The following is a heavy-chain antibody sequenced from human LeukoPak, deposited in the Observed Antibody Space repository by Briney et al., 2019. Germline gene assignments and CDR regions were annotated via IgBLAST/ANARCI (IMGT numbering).Heavy chain of an antibody. CDR2: INPNSGGT. J-gene: IGHJ4*02. Sequence: ASVKVSCKASGYTFTDYYMHWVRQPPGQGLEWMGWINPNSGGTNYAQNFQGRVTMTWDTSISTAYMELNRLRSDDTAVYYCARDLIGGSYYMDYWGQGTLVTVSS. CDR1: GYTFTDYY. V-gene: IGHV1-2*02. CDR3: ARDLIGGSYYMDY. D-gene: IGHD1-26*01.